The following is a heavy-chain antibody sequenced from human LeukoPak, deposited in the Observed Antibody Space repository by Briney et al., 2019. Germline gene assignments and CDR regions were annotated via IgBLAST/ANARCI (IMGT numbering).Heavy chain of an antibody. CDR3: AREDDFWSGYYTLFNAFDI. Sequence: GGSLRLSCAASGFTVSSNYMSWVRQAPGKGLEWVSRINSDGSSTSYADSVKGRFTISRDNAKNTLYLQMNSLRAEDTAVYYCAREDDFWSGYYTLFNAFDIWGQGTMVTVSS. CDR1: GFTVSSNY. D-gene: IGHD3-3*01. CDR2: INSDGSST. V-gene: IGHV3-74*01. J-gene: IGHJ3*02.